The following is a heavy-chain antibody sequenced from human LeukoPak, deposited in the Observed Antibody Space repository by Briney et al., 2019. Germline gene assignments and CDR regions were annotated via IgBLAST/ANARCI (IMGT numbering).Heavy chain of an antibody. Sequence: GGSLRLSCAASGFTFGSYSMNWVRQAPGKGLEWVSSISSSSSYIYYADSVKGRFTISRDNAKNSLYLQMNSLRAEDTAVYYCARGKAYSSDAFDIWGQGTMVTVSS. CDR2: ISSSSSYI. D-gene: IGHD6-13*01. J-gene: IGHJ3*02. V-gene: IGHV3-21*01. CDR3: ARGKAYSSDAFDI. CDR1: GFTFGSYS.